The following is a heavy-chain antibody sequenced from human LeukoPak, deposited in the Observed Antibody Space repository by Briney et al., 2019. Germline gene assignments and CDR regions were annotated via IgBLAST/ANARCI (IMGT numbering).Heavy chain of an antibody. CDR3: ARAGLVVPAAPAAFDI. Sequence: GGSLRLSCAASGFTFSSYAMHWVRQAPGKGLEWVAVISYGGSNKYYADSVKGRFTISRDNSKNTLYLQMNSLRAEDTAVYYCARAGLVVPAAPAAFDIWGQGTMVTVSS. J-gene: IGHJ3*02. CDR2: ISYGGSNK. V-gene: IGHV3-30-3*01. D-gene: IGHD2-2*01. CDR1: GFTFSSYA.